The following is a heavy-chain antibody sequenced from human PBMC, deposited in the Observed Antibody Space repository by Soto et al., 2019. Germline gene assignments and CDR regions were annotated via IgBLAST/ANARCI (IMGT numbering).Heavy chain of an antibody. CDR3: VREDGVVGATSAFDF. Sequence: GPLRFSCAASGFTFSTYSMNWVRQARGKGLEWVSSINGRTNYIYYADSVKVRFTISRDNAKNSLYLQMNSLRAQDTAVYYCVREDGVVGATSAFDFWGQGTLVTVSS. J-gene: IGHJ4*02. CDR2: INGRTNYI. D-gene: IGHD1-26*01. CDR1: GFTFSTYS. V-gene: IGHV3-21*01.